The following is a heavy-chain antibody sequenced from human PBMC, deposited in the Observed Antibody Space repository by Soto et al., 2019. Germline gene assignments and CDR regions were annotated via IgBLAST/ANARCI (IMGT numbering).Heavy chain of an antibody. D-gene: IGHD5-12*01. Sequence: GGSLRLSCAASGFTFSSYWMHWVRQAPGKGLVWVSRINSDGSSTSYADSVKGRFTISRDNAKNTLYLQMNSLRAEDTAVYYCAGGGTDGYNYNYYYGMDVWGQGTTVTVSS. V-gene: IGHV3-74*01. J-gene: IGHJ6*02. CDR2: INSDGSST. CDR1: GFTFSSYW. CDR3: AGGGTDGYNYNYYYGMDV.